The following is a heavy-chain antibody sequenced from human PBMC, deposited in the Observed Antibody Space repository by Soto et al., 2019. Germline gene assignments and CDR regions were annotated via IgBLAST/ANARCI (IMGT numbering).Heavy chain of an antibody. V-gene: IGHV1-18*01. Sequence: QVQLVQSGAEVKKPGASVKVSCKASGYSFTSYGISWVRQAPGQGLEWMGWISAYNGNTNYAQKFQARVTMTTDTSTKTADMELRSLRSDDTAVDYCARETYHYDSSGYFGLDVWGQGTTVTVSS. D-gene: IGHD3-22*01. CDR2: ISAYNGNT. CDR1: GYSFTSYG. J-gene: IGHJ6*02. CDR3: ARETYHYDSSGYFGLDV.